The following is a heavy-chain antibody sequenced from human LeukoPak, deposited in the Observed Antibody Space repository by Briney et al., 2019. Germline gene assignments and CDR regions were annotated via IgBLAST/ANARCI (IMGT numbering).Heavy chain of an antibody. CDR2: INTNTGNP. J-gene: IGHJ4*02. Sequence: ASVKVSCKASGYTFTSFAMNWVRQAPGQGLEWMGWINTNTGNPTYAQGFTGRFVFSLDTSVSTAYLQISSLKAEDTAVYYCARMVYSSGWYRGSSLHYWGQGTLVTVSS. D-gene: IGHD6-19*01. CDR3: ARMVYSSGWYRGSSLHY. CDR1: GYTFTSFA. V-gene: IGHV7-4-1*02.